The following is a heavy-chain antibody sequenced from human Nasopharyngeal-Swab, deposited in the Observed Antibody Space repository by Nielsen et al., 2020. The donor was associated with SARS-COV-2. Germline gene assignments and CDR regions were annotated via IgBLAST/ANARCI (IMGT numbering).Heavy chain of an antibody. CDR3: AREEGIAAAGRAFYGMDV. CDR2: TSTSGSYI. Sequence: GESLKISCTTSGFTFGDYAMNWVRQAPGKGLEWVSSTSTSGSYIYYADSVKGRFTISRDNAKNSLYLQMNSLRAEDTAVYYCAREEGIAAAGRAFYGMDVWGQGTTVTVSS. D-gene: IGHD6-13*01. J-gene: IGHJ6*02. CDR1: GFTFGDYA. V-gene: IGHV3-21*01.